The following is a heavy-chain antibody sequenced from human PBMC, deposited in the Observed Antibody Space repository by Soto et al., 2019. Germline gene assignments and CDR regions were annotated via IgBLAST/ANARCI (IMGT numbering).Heavy chain of an antibody. CDR2: IYPGDSDT. CDR1: GYTFTDYW. V-gene: IGHV5-51*01. Sequence: PGESLKISCRGSGYTFTDYWIVWVRQMPGKGLEWMGIIYPGDSDTRYSPSFEGQVTISADKSNSTAYLQWSSLKASDTAMYYCARQGSNGAYYYYGMDVWGQGTTVTVSS. CDR3: ARQGSNGAYYYYGMDV. D-gene: IGHD3-16*01. J-gene: IGHJ6*02.